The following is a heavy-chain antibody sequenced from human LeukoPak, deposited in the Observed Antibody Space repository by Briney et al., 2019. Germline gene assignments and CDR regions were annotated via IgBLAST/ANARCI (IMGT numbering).Heavy chain of an antibody. J-gene: IGHJ5*02. V-gene: IGHV3-21*01. CDR2: ISSSSSYI. Sequence: PGGSLRLSCAASGFTFSSYSMNWVRQAPGKGLEWVSSISSSSSYIYYADSVKGRFTISRDNAKNSLYLQMNSLRAEDTAVYYCARGYSSGWYLVGWFDPWGQGTLVTVSS. D-gene: IGHD6-19*01. CDR1: GFTFSSYS. CDR3: ARGYSSGWYLVGWFDP.